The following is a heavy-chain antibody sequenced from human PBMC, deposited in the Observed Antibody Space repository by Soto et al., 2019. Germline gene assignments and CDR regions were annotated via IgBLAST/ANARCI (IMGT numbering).Heavy chain of an antibody. Sequence: ASVKVSCKVSGNTLSGLPMHCVRQAPGKGLEWMGSLDYEEGERNFAHRFQDRVTVTEDTSTDTAYMELSSLRSEDTAVYYCASFHYDILTGYTLDVWGQGTTVTVSS. CDR1: GNTLSGLP. CDR3: ASFHYDILTGYTLDV. J-gene: IGHJ6*02. V-gene: IGHV1-24*01. CDR2: LDYEEGER. D-gene: IGHD3-9*01.